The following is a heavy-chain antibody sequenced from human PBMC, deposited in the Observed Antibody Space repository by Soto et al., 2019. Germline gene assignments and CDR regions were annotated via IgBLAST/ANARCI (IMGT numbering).Heavy chain of an antibody. Sequence: PSETLSLTCTVSGGSISSYYWSWIRQPPGKGLEWIGYIYYSGSTNYNPSLKSRVTISVDTSKNQFSLKLSSVTAADTAVYYCARLGRPDSSSWYGYYYYMDFWGKGTTVTVSS. CDR2: IYYSGST. J-gene: IGHJ6*03. CDR1: GGSISSYY. V-gene: IGHV4-59*08. CDR3: ARLGRPDSSSWYGYYYYMDF. D-gene: IGHD6-13*01.